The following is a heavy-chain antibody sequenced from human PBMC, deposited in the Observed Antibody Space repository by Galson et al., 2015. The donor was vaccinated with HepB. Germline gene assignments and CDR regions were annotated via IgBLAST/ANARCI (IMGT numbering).Heavy chain of an antibody. D-gene: IGHD4-23*01. CDR1: GGTFSSYA. CDR2: IIPILGIA. Sequence: SVKVSCKASGGTFSSYAISWVRQAPGQGLEWMGGIIPILGIANYAQKFQGRVTITADKSTSTAYMELSSLRSEDTAVYYYARDGFYGGNSADWYFDLWGRGTLVTVSS. J-gene: IGHJ2*01. CDR3: ARDGFYGGNSADWYFDL. V-gene: IGHV1-69*10.